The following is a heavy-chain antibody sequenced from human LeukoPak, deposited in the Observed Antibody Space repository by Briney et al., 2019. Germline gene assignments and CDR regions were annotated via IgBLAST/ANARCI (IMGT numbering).Heavy chain of an antibody. CDR2: TYYSGNT. CDR3: ARSTGTTMFIDY. Sequence: KPSETLSLTCTVSGGSISSSSYYWGWIRQPPGKGLEWIGSTYYSGNTDYNPSLKSRVAISVDTSKNQFSLKLSSVTAADTAVYYCARSTGTTMFIDYWGQGTLVTVSS. D-gene: IGHD3-10*02. J-gene: IGHJ4*02. CDR1: GGSISSSSYY. V-gene: IGHV4-39*07.